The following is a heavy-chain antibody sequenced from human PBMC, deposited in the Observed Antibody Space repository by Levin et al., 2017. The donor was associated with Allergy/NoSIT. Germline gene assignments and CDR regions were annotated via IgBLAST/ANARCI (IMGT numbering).Heavy chain of an antibody. CDR1: GFTVSSTY. J-gene: IGHJ4*02. V-gene: IGHV3-66*01. Sequence: LSLTCAASGFTVSSTYMSWVRQAPGKGLEWVSVIYSGGSTYYADSVKGRFTISRDNSKNTLYLQMNSLRAEDTAVYYCARGQFEPEWLEYWGQGTLVTVSS. CDR3: ARGQFEPEWLEY. D-gene: IGHD3-3*01. CDR2: IYSGGST.